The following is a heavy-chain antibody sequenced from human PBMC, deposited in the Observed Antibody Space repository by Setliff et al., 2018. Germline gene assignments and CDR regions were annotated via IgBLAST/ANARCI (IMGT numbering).Heavy chain of an antibody. CDR2: ITSSGTTT. D-gene: IGHD2-2*03. Sequence: VGSLRLSCAASGFTFSDYHMSWIRQAPGKGLEWVSYITSSGTTTFYTDSVKGRFAISRDNARNSLYLQMNSLRVKDTAVYYCARDGYPGTSWGQGTLVTVSS. V-gene: IGHV3-11*01. CDR1: GFTFSDYH. J-gene: IGHJ5*02. CDR3: ARDGYPGTS.